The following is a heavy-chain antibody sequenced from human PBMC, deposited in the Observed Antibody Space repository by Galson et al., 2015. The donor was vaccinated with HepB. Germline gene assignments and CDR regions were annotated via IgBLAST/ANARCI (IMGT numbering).Heavy chain of an antibody. CDR1: GFSISGQF. V-gene: IGHV3-7*03. D-gene: IGHD6-19*01. J-gene: IGHJ4*02. CDR2: KKHDGSEK. Sequence: SLRLSCAASGFSISGQFMTWVRQAPGKGMEWVANKKHDGSEKYYVDSVKGRFTISRDNAKKSVYLQMDSLTADDPALYYCARGRGWTDYWGQESQVTVSA. CDR3: ARGRGWTDY.